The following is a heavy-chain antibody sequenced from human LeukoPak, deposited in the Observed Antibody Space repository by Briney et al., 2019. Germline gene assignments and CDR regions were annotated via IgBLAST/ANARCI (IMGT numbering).Heavy chain of an antibody. V-gene: IGHV1-2*02. Sequence: ASVKVSFKASGYTFTGYYMHWVRQAPGQGLEWMGWINPNSGGTNYAQKFQGRVTMTRDTAISTAHMELSRLRSDDTAVYYCARVFRQWLVRNAFDIWGQGTMVTVSS. D-gene: IGHD6-19*01. CDR3: ARVFRQWLVRNAFDI. CDR1: GYTFTGYY. J-gene: IGHJ3*02. CDR2: INPNSGGT.